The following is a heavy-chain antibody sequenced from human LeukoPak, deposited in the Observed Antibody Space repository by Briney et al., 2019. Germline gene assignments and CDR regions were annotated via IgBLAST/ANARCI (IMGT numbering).Heavy chain of an antibody. V-gene: IGHV4-59*01. J-gene: IGHJ3*02. Sequence: SETLSLTCTVSGGSITSYYWSWLRQPPGKGLEWIGYIYYSGSGSTSYNPSLKSRVTISVDTSKNQFSLKLSSVTAADTAVYYCARALGRYDAFDIWGQGTMVTVSS. CDR1: GGSITSYY. D-gene: IGHD7-27*01. CDR2: IYYSGSGST. CDR3: ARALGRYDAFDI.